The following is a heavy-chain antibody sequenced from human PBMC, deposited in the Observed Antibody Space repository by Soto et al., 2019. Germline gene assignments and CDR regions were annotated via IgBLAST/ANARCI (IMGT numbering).Heavy chain of an antibody. CDR3: TRPGEATVTTNFPDHYYYYYMDV. J-gene: IGHJ6*03. CDR2: IRSKANSYAT. Sequence: GGSLRLSCAASGFTFSGSAMHWVRQASGKGLEWVGRIRSKANSYATAYAASVKGRFTISRDDSKNTAYLQMNSLKTEDTAVYYCTRPGEATVTTNFPDHYYYYYMDVWGKGTTVTVSS. D-gene: IGHD4-17*01. CDR1: GFTFSGSA. V-gene: IGHV3-73*01.